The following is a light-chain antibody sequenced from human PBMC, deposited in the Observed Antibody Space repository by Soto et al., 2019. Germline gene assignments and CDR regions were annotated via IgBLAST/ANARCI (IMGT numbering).Light chain of an antibody. J-gene: IGKJ4*01. CDR1: QTLLYRNGNNY. CDR3: MQALQSPLT. CDR2: LAS. Sequence: EIVMTQSPVSLPVTPGGSASISCRSSQTLLYRNGNNYLNWYLQKPGQSPQLLIFLASKRASGVPDRFSGSGSGTDFTLRISRVEAEDVGVYYCMQALQSPLTFGGGTKVEIK. V-gene: IGKV2-28*01.